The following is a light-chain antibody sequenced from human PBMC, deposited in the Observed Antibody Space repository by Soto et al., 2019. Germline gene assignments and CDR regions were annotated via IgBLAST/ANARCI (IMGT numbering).Light chain of an antibody. J-gene: IGKJ3*01. Sequence: DIVMTQSPDSLAVSLGERATINCKSSQSVFYSSKNKNYLAWYQQKPGQVPKLLIYWASTRESGVPDRFSGSGSGTDFTLTISSLQAEDVAVYYCQQYYTTPFTFGPGTKVDIK. CDR2: WAS. CDR3: QQYYTTPFT. V-gene: IGKV4-1*01. CDR1: QSVFYSSKNKNY.